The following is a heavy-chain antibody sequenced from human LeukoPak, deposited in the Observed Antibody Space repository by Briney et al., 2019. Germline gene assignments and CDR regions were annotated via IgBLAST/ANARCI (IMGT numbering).Heavy chain of an antibody. V-gene: IGHV3-30-3*02. CDR1: GFTFSSYA. CDR3: AKFGAKFKYYYYYGMDV. Sequence: PGGSLRLSCAASGFTFSSYAMHWVRQAPGKGLEWVAVISYDGSNKYYADSVKGRFNIARDETKNTLYLQMNSLRADDTAIYYCAKFGAKFKYYYYYGMDVWGQGTTVTVSS. J-gene: IGHJ6*02. D-gene: IGHD3-16*01. CDR2: ISYDGSNK.